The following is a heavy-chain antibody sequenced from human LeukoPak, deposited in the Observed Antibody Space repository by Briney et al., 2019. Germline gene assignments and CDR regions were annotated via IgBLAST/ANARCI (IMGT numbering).Heavy chain of an antibody. J-gene: IGHJ4*02. V-gene: IGHV4-39*01. CDR3: ARHARSLGATPIPFDY. CDR2: IYYSGST. Sequence: SETLSLTCTVSGGSISSSSYYWGWIRQPPGKGLEWIGSIYYSGSTYYNPSLKSRVTIYVDTSKNQFSLKLSSVTAADTAVYYCARHARSLGATPIPFDYWGQGTLVTVPS. CDR1: GGSISSSSYY. D-gene: IGHD1-26*01.